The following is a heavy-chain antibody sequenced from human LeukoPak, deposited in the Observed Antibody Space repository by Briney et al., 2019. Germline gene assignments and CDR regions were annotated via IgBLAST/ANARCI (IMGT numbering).Heavy chain of an antibody. Sequence: GGSLRLSCAASGFTFSNYAMIWVRQTPGRGLEWVSSISATGGDTYYLDSVTGRFTISRDNSKNTVFLQMNSLRAEDTAVYYCAKWGDYDVLTGYYVSDYWGQGTLVTVSS. CDR2: ISATGGDT. J-gene: IGHJ4*02. CDR3: AKWGDYDVLTGYYVSDY. D-gene: IGHD3-9*01. V-gene: IGHV3-23*01. CDR1: GFTFSNYA.